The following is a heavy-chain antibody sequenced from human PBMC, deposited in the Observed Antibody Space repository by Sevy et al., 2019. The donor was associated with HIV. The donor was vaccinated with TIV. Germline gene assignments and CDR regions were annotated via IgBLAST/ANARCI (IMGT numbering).Heavy chain of an antibody. J-gene: IGHJ6*02. D-gene: IGHD3-3*01. CDR1: GGSFSGYY. CDR2: INHSGST. V-gene: IGHV4-34*01. CDR3: ARGGLRFLELLFEARRYYYYYGMDV. Sequence: SETLSLTCAVYGGSFSGYYWSWIRQPPGKGLEWIGEINHSGSTNYNPSLKSRVTISVDTSKNQFSLKLSSVTAADTAVYYCARGGLRFLELLFEARRYYYYYGMDVWGQGTTVTVSS.